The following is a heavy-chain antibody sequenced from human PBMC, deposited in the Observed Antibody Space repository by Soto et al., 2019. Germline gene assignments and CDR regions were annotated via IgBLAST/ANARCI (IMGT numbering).Heavy chain of an antibody. J-gene: IGHJ4*02. CDR3: YTTLLNWNHDRDFDY. Sequence: GGSLRLSCAASGFTFSSYSMNWVRQAPGKGLEWVSSISSSSSYIYYADSVKGRFTISRDNAKNSLYLQMNSLRAEDTAVYYCYTTLLNWNHDRDFDYWGQGTLVTVS. D-gene: IGHD1-1*01. CDR2: ISSSSSYI. CDR1: GFTFSSYS. V-gene: IGHV3-21*01.